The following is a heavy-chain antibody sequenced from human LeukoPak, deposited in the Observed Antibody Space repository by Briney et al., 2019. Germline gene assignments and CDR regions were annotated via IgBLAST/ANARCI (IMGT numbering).Heavy chain of an antibody. D-gene: IGHD3-10*01. V-gene: IGHV4-34*01. Sequence: SETLSLTCAVSVGPFSGYFWSCIPHSSGKGLEWIGEIHNSGTTNYNPSLNSRVTISEDKSKNEFYLNLSSVTAPDTAVYYCARRYYYHLGSFPFDLWGQGTMVSVCS. CDR1: VGPFSGYF. J-gene: IGHJ4*02. CDR2: IHNSGTT. CDR3: ARRYYYHLGSFPFDL.